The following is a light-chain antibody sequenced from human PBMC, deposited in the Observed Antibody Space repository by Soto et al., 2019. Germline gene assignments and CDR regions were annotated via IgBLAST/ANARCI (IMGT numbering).Light chain of an antibody. CDR3: QQRSNWL. V-gene: IGKV3-11*01. CDR1: QSVSSY. Sequence: EIVLTQSPATLSLSPGERAALCCRASQSVSSYLAWYQQKPGQAPRLLIYDASNRATGIPARFSGSGSGTDFTLTISSLEPEDFAVYYCQQRSNWLFGGGTKVEIK. CDR2: DAS. J-gene: IGKJ4*01.